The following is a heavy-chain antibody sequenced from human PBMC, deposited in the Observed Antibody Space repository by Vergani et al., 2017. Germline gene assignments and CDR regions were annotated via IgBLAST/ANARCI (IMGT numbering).Heavy chain of an antibody. D-gene: IGHD6-6*01. CDR3: ARENTCIAARPNLHYYYYYMDV. V-gene: IGHV3-30-3*01. CDR1: GFTFSSYA. Sequence: QVQLVESGGGVVQPGRSLRLSCAASGFTFSSYAMHWVRQAPGKGLEWVAVISYDGSNKYYADSVKGRFTISRDNSKNTLYLQMNSLRAEDTAVYYCARENTCIAARPNLHYYYYYMDVWGKGTTVTVSS. CDR2: ISYDGSNK. J-gene: IGHJ6*03.